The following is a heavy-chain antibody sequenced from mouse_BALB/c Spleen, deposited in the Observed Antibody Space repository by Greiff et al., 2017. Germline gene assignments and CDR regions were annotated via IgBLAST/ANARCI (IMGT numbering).Heavy chain of an antibody. J-gene: IGHJ3*01. Sequence: EVKLLESGPGLVKPSQSLSLTCTVTGYSITSDYAWNWIRQFPGNKLEWMGYISYSGSTSYNPSLKSRISITRDTSKNQFFLQLNSVTTEDTATYYCASGEAARVFAYWGQGTLVTVSA. CDR2: ISYSGST. D-gene: IGHD6-1*01. CDR3: ASGEAARVFAY. CDR1: GYSITSDYA. V-gene: IGHV3-2*02.